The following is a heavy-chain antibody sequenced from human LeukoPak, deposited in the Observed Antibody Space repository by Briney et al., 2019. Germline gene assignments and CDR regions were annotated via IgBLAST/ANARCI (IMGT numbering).Heavy chain of an antibody. J-gene: IGHJ4*02. CDR2: IYHSGST. CDR3: ARRWSREECFDY. D-gene: IGHD3-10*01. CDR1: GGSISSGGYY. Sequence: SQTLSLTCTVSGGSISSGGYYWSWIRQPPGKGLEWIGYIYHSGSTYYNPSLKSRVTISVDRSKNQFSLKLSSVTAADTAVYYCARRWSREECFDYWGQGTLVTVSS. V-gene: IGHV4-30-2*01.